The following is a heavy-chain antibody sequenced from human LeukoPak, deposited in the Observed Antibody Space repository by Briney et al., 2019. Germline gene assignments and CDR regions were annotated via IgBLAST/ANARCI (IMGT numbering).Heavy chain of an antibody. CDR3: ARGRIQLWLRWFDP. V-gene: IGHV4-39*07. CDR1: GGSISSSSYY. J-gene: IGHJ5*02. D-gene: IGHD5-18*01. Sequence: SETLSLTCTVSGGSISSSSYYWGWIRQPPGKGLEWIGSIYYSGSTNYNPSLKSRVTISVDTSKNQFSLKLSSVTAADTAVYYCARGRIQLWLRWFDPWGQGTLVTVSS. CDR2: IYYSGST.